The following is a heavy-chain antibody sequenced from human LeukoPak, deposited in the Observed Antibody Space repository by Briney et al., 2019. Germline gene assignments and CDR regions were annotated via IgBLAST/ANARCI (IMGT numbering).Heavy chain of an antibody. V-gene: IGHV3-48*02. CDR3: ANNNWNDYDY. D-gene: IGHD1-20*01. CDR2: ISSSSSTI. CDR1: GFTFSSYS. Sequence: PGGSLRLSCAASGFTFSSYSMNWVRQAPGKGLEWVSYISSSSSTIYYADSVKGRFTISRDNAKNSLYLQMNSLRDEGTAVYYCANNNWNDYDYWGQGTLVTVSS. J-gene: IGHJ4*02.